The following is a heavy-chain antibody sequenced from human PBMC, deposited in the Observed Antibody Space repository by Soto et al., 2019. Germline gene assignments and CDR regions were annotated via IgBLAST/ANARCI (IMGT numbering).Heavy chain of an antibody. CDR1: GFTFSDYY. J-gene: IGHJ4*02. D-gene: IGHD6-13*01. CDR2: ISSSSSYT. CDR3: ARVAAAAYSFDY. Sequence: QVQLVESGGGLVKPGGSLRLSCAASGFTFSDYYMSWIRQAPGKGLEWVSYISSSSSYTNYADSVKGRFTISRDNAKNSLYLQMNRLRAEDTAVYYCARVAAAAYSFDYWGQGTLVTVSS. V-gene: IGHV3-11*06.